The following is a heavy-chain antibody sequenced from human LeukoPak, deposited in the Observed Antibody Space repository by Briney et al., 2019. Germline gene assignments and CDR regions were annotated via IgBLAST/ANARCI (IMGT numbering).Heavy chain of an antibody. J-gene: IGHJ4*02. Sequence: NPGGSLRLSCAASGFTFSSYSMNWVRQAPGKGLEWVSSISSSSSYIYYADSVKGRFTISRDNAKNSLYLQMNSLRAEDTAVYYCARGMSTIFGVVTALDYWGQGTLVTVSS. CDR2: ISSSSSYI. CDR1: GFTFSSYS. V-gene: IGHV3-21*01. D-gene: IGHD3-3*01. CDR3: ARGMSTIFGVVTALDY.